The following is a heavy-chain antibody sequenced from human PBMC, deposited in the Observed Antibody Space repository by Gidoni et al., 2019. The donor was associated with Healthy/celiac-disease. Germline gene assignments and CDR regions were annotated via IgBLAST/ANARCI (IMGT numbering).Heavy chain of an antibody. CDR1: GFTFSSYA. J-gene: IGHJ4*02. CDR3: AKVYFDWLPKGYYFDY. V-gene: IGHV3-23*01. CDR2: ISGSGGST. D-gene: IGHD3-9*01. Sequence: EVQLLESGGGLVQPGGSLRLSCAASGFTFSSYAMSWGRQAPGKGLEWVSAISGSGGSTYYADSVKGRFTISRDNSKNTLYLQMNSLRAEDTAVYYCAKVYFDWLPKGYYFDYWGQGTLVTVSS.